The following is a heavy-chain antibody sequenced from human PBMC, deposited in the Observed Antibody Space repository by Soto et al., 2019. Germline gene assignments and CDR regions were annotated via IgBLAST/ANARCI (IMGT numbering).Heavy chain of an antibody. D-gene: IGHD3-10*01. J-gene: IGHJ4*02. V-gene: IGHV3-23*01. CDR3: AKAFMVRGVIIPPFDY. CDR1: GFTFNSYA. Sequence: GGSLRLSCAASGFTFNSYAMSWVRQAPGKGLEWVSAISGSGGSTYYADSVKGRFTISRDNSKNTLYLQMNSLRAEDTAVYYCAKAFMVRGVIIPPFDYWGQGTRVTVS. CDR2: ISGSGGST.